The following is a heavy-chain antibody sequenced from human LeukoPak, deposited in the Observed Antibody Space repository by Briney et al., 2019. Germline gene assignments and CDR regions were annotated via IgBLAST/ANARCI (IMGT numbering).Heavy chain of an antibody. Sequence: PGGSLRLSCAASGFTFSSYAMSWVRQAPGKGLEWVSGIRGSGGSTYYADSVKGRFTISRDNSNNTLYLQMNSLRAEDTAVYYCARYYYDSSAYYYFYYWGQGTLVTVSS. D-gene: IGHD3-22*01. J-gene: IGHJ4*02. CDR3: ARYYYDSSAYYYFYY. CDR1: GFTFSSYA. CDR2: IRGSGGST. V-gene: IGHV3-23*01.